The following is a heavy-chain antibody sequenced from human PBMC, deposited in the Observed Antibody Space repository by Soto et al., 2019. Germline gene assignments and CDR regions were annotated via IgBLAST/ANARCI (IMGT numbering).Heavy chain of an antibody. CDR2: IYPGVSYT. Sequence: GESLKISCKGSGYSFTSYWIGWVRQMPGKCLEWMGIIYPGVSYTNYSPSFQGHVTISADKSISTAYLQWSSLKASDTAMYYCVSPGYSYGLWYGMDVWGQGTTVTVSS. D-gene: IGHD5-18*01. J-gene: IGHJ6*02. CDR1: GYSFTSYW. V-gene: IGHV5-51*01. CDR3: VSPGYSYGLWYGMDV.